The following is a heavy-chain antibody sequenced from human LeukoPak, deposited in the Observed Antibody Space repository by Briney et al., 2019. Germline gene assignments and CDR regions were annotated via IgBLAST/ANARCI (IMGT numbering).Heavy chain of an antibody. CDR2: INPSSGST. CDR3: ARSPCRNWSSRTSCYNAFYYIDV. V-gene: IGHV1-46*03. J-gene: IGHJ6*03. Sequence: ASVKVSCKASGYTFTSYYMHWVRQAPGQGLEWVGIINPSSGSTSYAQKFQGRVTMTRDTSTSTVYMELSSLRSEDTAVYYCARSPCRNWSSRTSCYNAFYYIDVCGKRNTFTVSS. D-gene: IGHD2-2*02. CDR1: GYTFTSYY.